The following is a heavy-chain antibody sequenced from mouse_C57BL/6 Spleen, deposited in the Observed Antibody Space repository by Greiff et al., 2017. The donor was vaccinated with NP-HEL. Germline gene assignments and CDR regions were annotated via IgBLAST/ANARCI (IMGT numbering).Heavy chain of an antibody. CDR1: GYTFTSYW. J-gene: IGHJ1*03. CDR2: IDPSDSYT. D-gene: IGHD1-1*01. CDR3: ARPLYGSSYGYFDV. V-gene: IGHV1-59*01. Sequence: QVQLQQPGAELVRPGTSVKLSCKASGYTFTSYWVHWVKQRPGQGLEWIGVIDPSDSYTNYNQKFKGKATLTVDTSSSTAYMQLSSLTSEDSAVYYCARPLYGSSYGYFDVWGTGTTVTVSS.